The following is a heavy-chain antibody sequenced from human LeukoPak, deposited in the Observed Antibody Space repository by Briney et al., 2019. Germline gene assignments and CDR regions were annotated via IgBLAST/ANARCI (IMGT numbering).Heavy chain of an antibody. CDR3: AREYYSDSSGSDY. CDR1: GFTFSSYS. J-gene: IGHJ4*02. Sequence: PGGSLRLSCAASGFTFSSYSMNWVRQTPGKGLEWVSSITSSDTYIYYADSLKGRFTISRDNAKNSLYLQMNSLRAEDTAVYYCAREYYSDSSGSDYWGQGTLVTVSS. CDR2: ITSSDTYI. V-gene: IGHV3-21*04. D-gene: IGHD3-22*01.